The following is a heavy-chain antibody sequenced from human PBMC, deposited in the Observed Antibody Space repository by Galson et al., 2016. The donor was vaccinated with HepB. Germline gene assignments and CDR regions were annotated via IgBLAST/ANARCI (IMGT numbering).Heavy chain of an antibody. J-gene: IGHJ3*02. D-gene: IGHD5-18*01. CDR3: ARVSGYSFAQRYDALHI. CDR1: GFTVSSNY. V-gene: IGHV3-53*04. Sequence: SLRLSCAASGFTVSSNYMSWVRQAPGKGLEWVSIIYGNGNANYADSVKGRFTLSRHNSENTLYLQMNSRGPVDTAVYYCARVSGYSFAQRYDALHIWGPGTRVTVSS. CDR2: IYGNGNA.